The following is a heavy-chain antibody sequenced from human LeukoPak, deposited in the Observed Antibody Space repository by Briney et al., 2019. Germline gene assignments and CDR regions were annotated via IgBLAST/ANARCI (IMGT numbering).Heavy chain of an antibody. D-gene: IGHD6-13*01. Sequence: PSETLSLTCAVSGGPISSSNWWSWVRQPPGKGLEWIGEINHSGSTDYNPSLKSRVTISVDTSKNQFSLKLSSVTAADTAVYYCARGFGLPTRPQQLVRYWFDPWGQGTLVTVSS. CDR1: GGPISSSNW. V-gene: IGHV4-4*02. CDR2: INHSGST. CDR3: ARGFGLPTRPQQLVRYWFDP. J-gene: IGHJ5*02.